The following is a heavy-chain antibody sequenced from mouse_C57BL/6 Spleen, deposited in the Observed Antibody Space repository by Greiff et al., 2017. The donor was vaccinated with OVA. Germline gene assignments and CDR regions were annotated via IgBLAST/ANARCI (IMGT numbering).Heavy chain of an antibody. V-gene: IGHV14-4*01. Sequence: EVKLQESGAELVRPGASVKLSCKASGYNIKDDDMHWVKQRTEQGLEWIGWIEPENGDTEYASKFKGKATMTADTSSNTSYLQLSSLTSEDTAVYYCTIQRLRRSFAYWGQGTLLTVSA. CDR3: TIQRLRRSFAY. J-gene: IGHJ3*01. D-gene: IGHD2-4*01. CDR1: GYNIKDDD. CDR2: IEPENGDT.